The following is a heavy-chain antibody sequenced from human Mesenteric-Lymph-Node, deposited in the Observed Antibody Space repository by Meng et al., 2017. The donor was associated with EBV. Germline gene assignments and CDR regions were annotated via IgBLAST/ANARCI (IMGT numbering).Heavy chain of an antibody. CDR1: GFPFSSYS. D-gene: IGHD3-16*01. CDR2: IFTSGNI. J-gene: IGHJ4*02. Sequence: EVQLVESGGGLVTPGGSLRLSCAASGFPFSSYSMNWVRQAPGKGLEWVSSIFTSGNIYYADSVKGRFTISRDNAKNSLYLLMNNLRVEDTAVYYCTRALGDSTAYWGQGTRVTVSS. CDR3: TRALGDSTAY. V-gene: IGHV3-21*01.